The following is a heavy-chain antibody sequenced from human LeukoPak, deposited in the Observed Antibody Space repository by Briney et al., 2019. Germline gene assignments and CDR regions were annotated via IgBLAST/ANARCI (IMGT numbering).Heavy chain of an antibody. J-gene: IGHJ4*02. CDR1: GGSISSYY. CDR2: IYYSGGT. V-gene: IGHV4-59*01. CDR3: ARLSPGYSSSWYEAYFDY. D-gene: IGHD6-13*01. Sequence: SETLSLTCTVSGGSISSYYWSWIRQPPGKGVEWVGYIYYSGGTNYNPSLKSRVTISVDTSKNQFSLKLSSVTAADTAVYYCARLSPGYSSSWYEAYFDYWGQGTLVTVSS.